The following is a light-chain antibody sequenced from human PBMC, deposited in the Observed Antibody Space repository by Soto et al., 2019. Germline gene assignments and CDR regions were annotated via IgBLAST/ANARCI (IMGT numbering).Light chain of an antibody. Sequence: QSALTQPASVSGSPGQSITISCTGTSSDVGGYNYVSWYQHHPGKAPKLMIYEVSNRPSEVSYRFSGSKSGNRASLTISGLQAEDDADYYCSSYTRNTTYVFGTGTKLTVL. J-gene: IGLJ1*01. CDR1: SSDVGGYNY. V-gene: IGLV2-14*01. CDR2: EVS. CDR3: SSYTRNTTYV.